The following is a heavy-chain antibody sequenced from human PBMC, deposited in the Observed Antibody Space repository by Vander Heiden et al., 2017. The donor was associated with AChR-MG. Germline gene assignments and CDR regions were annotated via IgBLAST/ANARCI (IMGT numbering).Heavy chain of an antibody. D-gene: IGHD3-10*01. CDR2: IIPIFGTA. CDR1: GGTFSSYA. Sequence: QVQLVQSGAEVKKPGSSVKVSCKASGGTFSSYAISWVRQVPGQGLEWMGGIIPIFGTANYAQKFQGRVTITADKSTSTAYMELSSLRSEDTAVYYCARDGGRYYYGSGTPRPYYYGMDVWGQGTTVTVSS. CDR3: ARDGGRYYYGSGTPRPYYYGMDV. J-gene: IGHJ6*02. V-gene: IGHV1-69*06.